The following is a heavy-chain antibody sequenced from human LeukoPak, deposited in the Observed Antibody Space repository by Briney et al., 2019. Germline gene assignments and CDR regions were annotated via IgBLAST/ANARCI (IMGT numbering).Heavy chain of an antibody. CDR2: ISGSGGST. Sequence: GGSLRLSCAVSGFTFSSYAMSWVRQAPGKGLEWVSAISGSGGSTYYADSVKGRFTISRDNSKNTLYLQMNSLRAEDTAVYYCAKDPPIVGATTHWFDPWGQGTLVTVSS. D-gene: IGHD1-26*01. V-gene: IGHV3-23*01. CDR3: AKDPPIVGATTHWFDP. J-gene: IGHJ5*02. CDR1: GFTFSSYA.